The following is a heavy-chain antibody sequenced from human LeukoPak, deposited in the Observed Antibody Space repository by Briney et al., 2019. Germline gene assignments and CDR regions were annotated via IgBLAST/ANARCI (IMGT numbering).Heavy chain of an antibody. CDR1: GYTFTSYD. Sequence: ASVKVSCKASGYTFTSYDINWVRQATGQGLEWMGWMNPNSGNTGYAQKFQGRVTMTRNTSISTAYMELSSLRSEDTAVYYCARSRRYSSSSLDREDVWGKGTTVTVSS. J-gene: IGHJ6*04. CDR3: ARSRRYSSSSLDREDV. CDR2: MNPNSGNT. V-gene: IGHV1-8*01. D-gene: IGHD6-13*01.